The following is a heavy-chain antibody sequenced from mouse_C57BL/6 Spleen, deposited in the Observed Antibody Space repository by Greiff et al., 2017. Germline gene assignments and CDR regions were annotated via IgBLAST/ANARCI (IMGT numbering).Heavy chain of an antibody. CDR3: ARYITPGYWYLDV. Sequence: EVKLMESGGGLVQPGGSLSLSCAASGFTFTDYYMSWVRQPPGKALEWLGFIRNKANGYTTEYSASVKGRFTISRDNSQSILYLQMNALRAEDSATYYCARYITPGYWYLDVWGTGTTVTVSS. CDR2: IRNKANGYTT. J-gene: IGHJ1*03. V-gene: IGHV7-3*01. CDR1: GFTFTDYY.